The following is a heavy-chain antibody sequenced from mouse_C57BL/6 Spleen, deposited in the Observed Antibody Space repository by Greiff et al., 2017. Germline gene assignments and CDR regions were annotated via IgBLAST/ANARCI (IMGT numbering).Heavy chain of an antibody. CDR1: GYTFTDYY. CDR2: INPNNGGT. V-gene: IGHV1-26*01. D-gene: IGHD6-1*01. Sequence: EVQLQQSGPELVEPGASVKISCKASGYTFTDYYMNWVKQSHGKSLEWIGDINPNNGGTSYNQKFKGKATLTVDKSSSTAYMELRSLTSEDSAVYYCARPATIRGWFAYWGQGTLVTVSA. CDR3: ARPATIRGWFAY. J-gene: IGHJ3*01.